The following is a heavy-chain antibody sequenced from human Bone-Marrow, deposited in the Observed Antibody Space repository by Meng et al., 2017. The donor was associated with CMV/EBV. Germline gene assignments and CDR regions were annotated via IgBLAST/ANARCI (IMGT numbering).Heavy chain of an antibody. CDR3: ARGSGSYYAEYFQH. D-gene: IGHD1-26*01. J-gene: IGHJ1*01. Sequence: GGSLRLSCAASGFTFSSYSMNRVRQAPGKGLEWVSSISSSSSYIYYADSVKGRFTISRDNAKNSLYLQMNSLRAEDTAVYYGARGSGSYYAEYFQHWGQGTRVTVSS. CDR1: GFTFSSYS. CDR2: ISSSSSYI. V-gene: IGHV3-21*01.